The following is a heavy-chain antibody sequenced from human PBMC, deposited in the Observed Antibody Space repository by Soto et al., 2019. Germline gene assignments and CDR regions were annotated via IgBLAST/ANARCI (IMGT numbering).Heavy chain of an antibody. V-gene: IGHV3-74*01. CDR1: GFTFSGYW. J-gene: IGHJ4*02. D-gene: IGHD2-2*01. CDR2: INSDGTTT. Sequence: EVQLVESGGGLVQPGGSLRLSCAASGFTFSGYWMHWVRQTPGKGLVWVSRINSDGTTTSYADSVKGRFTISRDTAKNTLHLQMNSLRVEDTAVYYCAREGAVYCTTTSCLRPFDYWGQGTLVTVSS. CDR3: AREGAVYCTTTSCLRPFDY.